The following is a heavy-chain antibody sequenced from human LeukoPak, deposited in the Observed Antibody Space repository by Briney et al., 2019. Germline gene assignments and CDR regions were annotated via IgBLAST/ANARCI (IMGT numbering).Heavy chain of an antibody. Sequence: GGSLRLSCAASGFTFRNYGMSWVRQAPGKGLEWVSGTIGTGDSKFYADPVKGRFTISRDNSRNTLYLHMNSLGVDDTAVYYCASLYNDYGDYWGQGALVTVSS. CDR3: ASLYNDYGDY. CDR2: TIGTGDSK. D-gene: IGHD5-24*01. J-gene: IGHJ4*02. V-gene: IGHV3-23*01. CDR1: GFTFRNYG.